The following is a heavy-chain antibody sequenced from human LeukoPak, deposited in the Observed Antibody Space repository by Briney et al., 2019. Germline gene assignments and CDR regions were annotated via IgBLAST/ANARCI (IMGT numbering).Heavy chain of an antibody. D-gene: IGHD3-22*01. CDR2: IIPIFGIA. CDR3: AKGDSSGYYTIDY. J-gene: IGHJ4*03. V-gene: IGHV1-69*04. Sequence: SVKVSCKASGGTFSSYAISWVRQAPGQGLEWMGRIIPIFGIANYAQKFQGRVTITADKSTSAAYMELSSLRSEDTAVYYCAKGDSSGYYTIDYWGQGTTVTVSS. CDR1: GGTFSSYA.